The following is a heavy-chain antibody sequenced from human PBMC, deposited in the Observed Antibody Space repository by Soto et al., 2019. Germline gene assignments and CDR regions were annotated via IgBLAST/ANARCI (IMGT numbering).Heavy chain of an antibody. J-gene: IGHJ4*02. CDR3: AAESPDYGDYLGVDY. CDR2: INAGNGNT. Sequence: ASVKVSCKASGYTFTSYAMHWVRQAPGQRLEWMGWINAGNGNTKYSQKFQERVTITRDMSTSTAYMELSSLRSEDTAVYYCAAESPDYGDYLGVDYWGQGTLVTVSS. CDR1: GYTFTSYA. D-gene: IGHD4-17*01. V-gene: IGHV1-3*01.